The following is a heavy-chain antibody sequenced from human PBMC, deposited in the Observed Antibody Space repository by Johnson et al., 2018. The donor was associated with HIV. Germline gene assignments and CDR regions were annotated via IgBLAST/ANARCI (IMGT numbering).Heavy chain of an antibody. CDR2: IKEDGSEK. V-gene: IGHV3-7*05. Sequence: VQLVESGGGLVQPGGSLRLSCAASGFTFGIYWMSWVRQAPGKGLEWVANIKEDGSEKFYVDSVKGRFTISRDNAKNSLYLQMNNLRVEDTAVYYCARDEAYRRYALTALDIWGQGTMVIVSS. D-gene: IGHD3-16*02. CDR3: ARDEAYRRYALTALDI. J-gene: IGHJ3*02. CDR1: GFTFGIYW.